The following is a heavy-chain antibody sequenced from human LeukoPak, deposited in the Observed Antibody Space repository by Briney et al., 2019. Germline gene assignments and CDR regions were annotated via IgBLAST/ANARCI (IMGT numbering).Heavy chain of an antibody. CDR2: IYHSGST. CDR1: GYSISSGYY. Sequence: PSETLSLTCTVSGYSISSGYYWGWIRQPPGKGLEWIGSIYHSGSTYYNPSLKSRVTISVDTSKNQFSLKLSSVTAADTAVYYCARNYYDSRGAYYYMDVWGKGTTVTVSS. CDR3: ARNYYDSRGAYYYMDV. D-gene: IGHD3-22*01. V-gene: IGHV4-38-2*02. J-gene: IGHJ6*03.